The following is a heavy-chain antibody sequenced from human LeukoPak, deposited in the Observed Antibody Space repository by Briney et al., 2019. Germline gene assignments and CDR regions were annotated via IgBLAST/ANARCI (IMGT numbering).Heavy chain of an antibody. V-gene: IGHV4-59*01. J-gene: IGHJ4*02. Sequence: SETLSLTCTVSGGSISSYYWSWIRQPPGKGLEWIGYIYYSGSTNYNPSLKSRVTISVDTSKNQFSLKLSSVTAADTAVYYCARRRFGEDYFDYWGRGTLVTVSS. CDR1: GGSISSYY. CDR3: ARRRFGEDYFDY. D-gene: IGHD3-10*01. CDR2: IYYSGST.